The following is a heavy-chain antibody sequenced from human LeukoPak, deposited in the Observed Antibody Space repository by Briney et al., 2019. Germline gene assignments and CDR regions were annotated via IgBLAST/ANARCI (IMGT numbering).Heavy chain of an antibody. D-gene: IGHD1-26*01. CDR3: ARDMGATTIGFDP. V-gene: IGHV4-61*01. Sequence: SETLSLTCTVSGGSISSSSYYWGWIRQPPGKGLEWIGYIYYSGSTNYNPSLKSRVTISVDTSKNQFSLKLSSVTAADTAVYYCARDMGATTIGFDPWGQGTLVTVSS. J-gene: IGHJ5*02. CDR1: GGSISSSSYY. CDR2: IYYSGST.